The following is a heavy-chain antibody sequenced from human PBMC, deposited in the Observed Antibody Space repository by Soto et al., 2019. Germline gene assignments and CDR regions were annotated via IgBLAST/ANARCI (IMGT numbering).Heavy chain of an antibody. CDR1: TFSSYC. CDR3: ARVNLEADYFDY. Sequence: TFSSYCVYSVRLAPGKGLVWVSRINSDGSSTSYADSVKGRFTISRDNAKNTLYLQMNSLRAEDTAVYYCARVNLEADYFDYWGQGTLVTVSS. V-gene: IGHV3-74*01. D-gene: IGHD6-13*01. CDR2: INSDGSST. J-gene: IGHJ4*02.